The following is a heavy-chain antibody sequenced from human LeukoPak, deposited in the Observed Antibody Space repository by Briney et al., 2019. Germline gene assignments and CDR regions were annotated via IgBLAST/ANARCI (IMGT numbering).Heavy chain of an antibody. D-gene: IGHD3-3*01. CDR2: ISDNGGIT. Sequence: GGSLRLSCAASGFAFSSYGMSWVRQAPGKGLEWVSAISDNGGITVYADSVKGRFTISRDNSKNTLYLQMNSLRAEDTAVYYCATTPLEWLFYYFDYWGQGTLVTVSS. V-gene: IGHV3-23*01. CDR3: ATTPLEWLFYYFDY. J-gene: IGHJ4*02. CDR1: GFAFSSYG.